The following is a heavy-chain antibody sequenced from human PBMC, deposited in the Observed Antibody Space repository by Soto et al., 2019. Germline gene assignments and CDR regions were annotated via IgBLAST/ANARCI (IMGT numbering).Heavy chain of an antibody. Sequence: SETLSLTCAVSGGSIRSGCSSWSWIRQPPGKGLEWIGYIYHSGSTYYNPSLKSRVTISVDRSKNQFSLKLSSVTAADTAVYYCARAGDSSGPVALGYWGQGTLVTVSS. J-gene: IGHJ4*02. V-gene: IGHV4-30-2*01. CDR3: ARAGDSSGPVALGY. D-gene: IGHD6-19*01. CDR2: IYHSGST. CDR1: GGSIRSGCSS.